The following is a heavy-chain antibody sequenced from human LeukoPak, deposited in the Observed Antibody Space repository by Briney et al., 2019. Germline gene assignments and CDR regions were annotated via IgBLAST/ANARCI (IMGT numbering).Heavy chain of an antibody. D-gene: IGHD3-16*01. J-gene: IGHJ3*02. CDR1: EFTFRSYD. V-gene: IGHV3-30*18. CDR2: ISYDGSNK. Sequence: GGSLRLSCVASEFTFRSYDMHWVRQAPGKGLEWVAVISYDGSNKDYADFVKGRFTISRDNSKNTLYLQMNSLRAEDTAVYYYAKEVRGDAFDIWGQGTMVTVSS. CDR3: AKEVRGDAFDI.